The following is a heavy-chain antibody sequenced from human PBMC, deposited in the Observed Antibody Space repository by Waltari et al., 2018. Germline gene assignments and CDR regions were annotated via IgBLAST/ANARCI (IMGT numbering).Heavy chain of an antibody. CDR1: GFTFSSYE. J-gene: IGHJ4*02. D-gene: IGHD3-22*01. V-gene: IGHV3-48*03. CDR2: ISSSGSTI. CDR3: ARGNYYDSSGYYY. Sequence: EVQLVESGGGLVQPGGSLRLSCAASGFTFSSYEMNWVRQAPGKGLGLVSYISSSGSTIYYADSVKGRFTIARDNAKNSLYLQMNSLRAEDTAVYYCARGNYYDSSGYYYWGQGTLVTVSS.